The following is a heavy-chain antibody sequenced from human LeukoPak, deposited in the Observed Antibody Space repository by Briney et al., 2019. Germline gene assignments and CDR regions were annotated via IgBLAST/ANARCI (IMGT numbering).Heavy chain of an antibody. CDR1: GFTFSSYS. V-gene: IGHV3-30*02. CDR3: AKEGGGDYDILTGYPNFDY. D-gene: IGHD3-9*01. J-gene: IGHJ4*02. CDR2: IRYDGSNK. Sequence: PGGSLRLSCAASGFTFSSYSMHWVRQAPGKGLEWVAFIRYDGSNKYYADSVKGRFTISRDNSKNTLYLQMNSLRAEDTAVYYCAKEGGGDYDILTGYPNFDYWGQGTLVTVSS.